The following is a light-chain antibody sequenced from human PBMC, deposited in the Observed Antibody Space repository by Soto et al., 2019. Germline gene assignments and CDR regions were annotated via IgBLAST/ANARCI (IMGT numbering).Light chain of an antibody. CDR2: AAS. CDR1: QGIETY. CDR3: RQSYSTPYT. J-gene: IGKJ2*01. V-gene: IGKV1-39*01. Sequence: DIQMTQSPSSLSASVGDRVSITCRTSQGIETYLNWYLQKSGKAPKLLIYAASGLQSGVPSRFSGSGSGADFTLTISSLQPEDFATYYCRQSYSTPYTFGQGTKVDIK.